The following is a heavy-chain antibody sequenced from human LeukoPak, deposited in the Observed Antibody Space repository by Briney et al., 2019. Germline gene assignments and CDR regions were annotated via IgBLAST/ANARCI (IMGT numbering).Heavy chain of an antibody. CDR1: GFTFGNYA. D-gene: IGHD3/OR15-3a*01. Sequence: GGSLGVSCTASGFTFGNYALTWVRQAPGKWLEWLSFIRSKAYGGTTEYAASVKRRFSISRDDSQSIAYLQMNSLKTEDTAVYYCIRNVPDWNYAMDVWGHGTTVTVSS. CDR2: IRSKAYGGTT. V-gene: IGHV3-49*04. J-gene: IGHJ6*02. CDR3: IRNVPDWNYAMDV.